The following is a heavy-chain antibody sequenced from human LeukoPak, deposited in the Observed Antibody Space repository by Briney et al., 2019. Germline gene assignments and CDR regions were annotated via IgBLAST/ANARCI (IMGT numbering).Heavy chain of an antibody. CDR3: ATRVVPAAWGY. Sequence: SETLSLTCTVSNGSISISSHFWGWIRQPPGRGLEWIGSIYYSGSTYYNPSLKSRVTMSVDRSRNQFSLKLSSVTAADTAVYYCATRVVPAAWGYWGQGTLVTVSS. CDR1: NGSISISSHF. D-gene: IGHD2-2*01. J-gene: IGHJ4*02. V-gene: IGHV4-39*01. CDR2: IYYSGST.